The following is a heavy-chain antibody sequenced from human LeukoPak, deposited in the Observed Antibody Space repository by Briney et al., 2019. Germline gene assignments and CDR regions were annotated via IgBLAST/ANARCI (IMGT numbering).Heavy chain of an antibody. CDR1: DFIFGNHW. J-gene: IGHJ6*03. Sequence: GGSLRLSCAASDFIFGNHWMSWVRQAPGKGLEWVANIKQDGSEKYYVDSVKGRFTISRDNSKNTLYLQMNSLRAEDTAVYYCAKDRAYSSGWYYYYYYMDVWGKGTTVTVSS. CDR3: AKDRAYSSGWYYYYYYMDV. V-gene: IGHV3-7*01. D-gene: IGHD6-19*01. CDR2: IKQDGSEK.